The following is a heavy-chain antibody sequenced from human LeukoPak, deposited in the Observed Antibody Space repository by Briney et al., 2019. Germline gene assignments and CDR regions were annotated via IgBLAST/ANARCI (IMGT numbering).Heavy chain of an antibody. D-gene: IGHD2-2*01. CDR1: GYSISSGYY. CDR3: ARRSCSSTSCYPLDAFDI. CDR2: IYHSGST. Sequence: SETLSLTCAVSGYSISSGYYWGWIRQPPGTGLEWIGSIYHSGSTYYNPSLKSRVTISVDISKNQFSLKLSSVTAADTAVYYCARRSCSSTSCYPLDAFDIWGQGTMVTVSS. J-gene: IGHJ3*02. V-gene: IGHV4-38-2*01.